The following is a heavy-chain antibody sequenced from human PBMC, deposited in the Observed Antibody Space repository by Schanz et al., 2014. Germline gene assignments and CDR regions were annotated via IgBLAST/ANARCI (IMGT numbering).Heavy chain of an antibody. V-gene: IGHV3-23*01. CDR3: ARDHTTESYYSAGPPIDY. Sequence: EVQLLESGGGLVQPGGSLRLSCAASGFTFSAYAMTWVRQIPGKGLEWVSTIGTSGGTNYAESVKGRFTISRDNSKNTLFLQMNSLRAEDTAVYYCARDHTTESYYSAGPPIDYWGQGTLXTVSS. CDR2: IGTSGGT. J-gene: IGHJ4*02. CDR1: GFTFSAYA. D-gene: IGHD1-26*01.